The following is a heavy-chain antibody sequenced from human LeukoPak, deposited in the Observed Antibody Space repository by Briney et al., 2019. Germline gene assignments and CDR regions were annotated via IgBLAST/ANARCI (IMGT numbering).Heavy chain of an antibody. J-gene: IGHJ4*02. Sequence: ASVKVSCKASGYMFTNYNMQWVRQAPGQGLEWMGMVSASGANTKYAQKFRGRVTMTSDTSTSTVYMELSSLISDDTAVYYCARDQHYATDYRGQGTLVTVYS. CDR3: ARDQHYATDY. CDR2: VSASGANT. V-gene: IGHV1-46*03. CDR1: GYMFTNYN. D-gene: IGHD2-2*01.